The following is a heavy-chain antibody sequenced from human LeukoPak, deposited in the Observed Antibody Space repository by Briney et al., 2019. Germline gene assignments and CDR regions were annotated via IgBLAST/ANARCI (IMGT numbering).Heavy chain of an antibody. J-gene: IGHJ4*02. CDR3: AKAPFSGSYYGPAYFDY. CDR2: IIPYNGNT. D-gene: IGHD1-26*01. CDR1: GYTFISYG. V-gene: IGHV1-18*01. Sequence: ASVKVSCKASGYTFISYGISWVRQAPGQGLEWVGWIIPYNGNTNYAQKLQGRVTMTTDTSTSTAYMELRSLRSDDTAVCYCAKAPFSGSYYGPAYFDYWGQGTLVTVSS.